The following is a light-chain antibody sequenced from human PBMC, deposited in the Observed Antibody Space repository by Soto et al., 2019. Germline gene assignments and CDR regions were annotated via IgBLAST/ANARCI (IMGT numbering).Light chain of an antibody. CDR1: QDIRNY. CDR2: AAS. J-gene: IGKJ3*01. V-gene: IGKV1-27*01. CDR3: QRYHSALLT. Sequence: DIQMTQPPSSLSASVEDRDTMTCRASQDIRNYVAWYQQKPGEVPKLLIYAASTLQSGVPSRFSGGGFGTDFTLAISSLRPEDVATYYCQRYHSALLTFGPGTKVDLK.